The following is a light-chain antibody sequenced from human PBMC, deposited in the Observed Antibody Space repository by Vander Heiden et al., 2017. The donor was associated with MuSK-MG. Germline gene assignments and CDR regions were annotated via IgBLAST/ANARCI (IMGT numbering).Light chain of an antibody. CDR2: GAS. Sequence: IHVTHSPSSLSASLGDRVSITCRASQNIDTYLNWYQQKPGKAPKLLIYGASSLQSGVPSRISGSGSGTDFTLTISSLQVEDFATYYCQQSYSFPRTFGQGTKVDMK. CDR1: QNIDTY. CDR3: QQSYSFPRT. J-gene: IGKJ1*01. V-gene: IGKV1-39*01.